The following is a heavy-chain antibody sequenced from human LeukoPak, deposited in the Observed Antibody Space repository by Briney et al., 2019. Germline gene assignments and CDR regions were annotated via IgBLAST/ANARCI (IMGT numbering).Heavy chain of an antibody. V-gene: IGHV3-48*03. D-gene: IGHD6-13*01. CDR3: ARVRSSRSIAAAPFDY. Sequence: GGSLRLSCAASGFTFSSYEMNWVRQAPGKGLEWVSYISSSGSTIYYADSVKGRFTISRDNAKNSLHLQMNSLRAEDTAVYYCARVRSSRSIAAAPFDYWGQGTLVTVSS. J-gene: IGHJ4*02. CDR2: ISSSGSTI. CDR1: GFTFSSYE.